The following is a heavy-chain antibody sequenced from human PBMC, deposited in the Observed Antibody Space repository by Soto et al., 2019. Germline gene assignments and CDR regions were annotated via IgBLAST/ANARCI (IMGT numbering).Heavy chain of an antibody. CDR3: ARGRPYDFWSGHSIYYYYMDV. V-gene: IGHV1-8*01. CDR1: GYTFTSYD. CDR2: MNPNSGNT. J-gene: IGHJ6*03. Sequence: ASVKVSCKASGYTFTSYDINWVRQATGQGLEWMGWMNPNSGNTGYAQKFQGRVTMTRNTSISTAYMELSSLRSEDTAVYYCARGRPYDFWSGHSIYYYYMDVWGKGTTVTVSS. D-gene: IGHD3-3*01.